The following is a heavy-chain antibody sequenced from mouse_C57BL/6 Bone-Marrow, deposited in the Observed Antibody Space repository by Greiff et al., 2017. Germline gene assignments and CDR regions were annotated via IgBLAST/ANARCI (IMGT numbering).Heavy chain of an antibody. J-gene: IGHJ2*01. Sequence: VQLQQSGAELVRPGASVKLSCTASGFNIKDAYMHWVKQRPEQGLAWIGWIDPENGDTEYASKFQGKATITADTSSNTAYLQLSSLTSEDTAVDYCTPYELDGYWGQGTTLTVSS. CDR1: GFNIKDAY. CDR3: TPYELDGY. V-gene: IGHV14-4*01. D-gene: IGHD2-3*01. CDR2: IDPENGDT.